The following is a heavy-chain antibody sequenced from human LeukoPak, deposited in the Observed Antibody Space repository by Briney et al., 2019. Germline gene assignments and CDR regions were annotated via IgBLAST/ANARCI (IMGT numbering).Heavy chain of an antibody. V-gene: IGHV4-38-2*02. CDR3: ARDTPGTSGTLLKSKGFGY. D-gene: IGHD1-14*01. CDR2: IYHSGST. CDR1: GGSISSGYY. Sequence: SETLSLTCTVSGGSISSGYYWGWIRQPPGKGLEWIGSIYHSGSTYYNPSLKSRVTISVDTSKNQFSLKLSSVTAADTAVYYCARDTPGTSGTLLKSKGFGYWGQGTLVTVSS. J-gene: IGHJ4*02.